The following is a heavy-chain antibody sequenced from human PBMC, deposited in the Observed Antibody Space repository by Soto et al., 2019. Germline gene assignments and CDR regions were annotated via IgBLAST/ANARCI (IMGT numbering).Heavy chain of an antibody. Sequence: EASVKVSCKASGYTFTSYGISWVRQAPGQGLEWMRWISAYNGNTNYAQKLQGRVTMTTDTSTSTAYMELRSLRSDDTAVYYCARDSGIAAAGTTDNWFDPWGQGTLVTVSS. V-gene: IGHV1-18*04. D-gene: IGHD6-13*01. CDR2: ISAYNGNT. CDR3: ARDSGIAAAGTTDNWFDP. J-gene: IGHJ5*02. CDR1: GYTFTSYG.